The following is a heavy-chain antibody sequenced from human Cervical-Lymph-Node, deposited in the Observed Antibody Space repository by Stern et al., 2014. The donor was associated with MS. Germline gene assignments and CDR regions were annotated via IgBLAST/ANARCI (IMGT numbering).Heavy chain of an antibody. Sequence: VQLVESGGGVVQPGRSLRLSCAASGFTFSNYAMHWVRQAPGKELEWVAVMSYDGSVKYYADSVKGRFTISRDNSKNTLYVQMNSLRIEVTAVYYCARERGSAYSLDYWGQGTLVTVSS. CDR2: MSYDGSVK. CDR3: ARERGSAYSLDY. CDR1: GFTFSNYA. V-gene: IGHV3-30-3*01. D-gene: IGHD3-22*01. J-gene: IGHJ4*02.